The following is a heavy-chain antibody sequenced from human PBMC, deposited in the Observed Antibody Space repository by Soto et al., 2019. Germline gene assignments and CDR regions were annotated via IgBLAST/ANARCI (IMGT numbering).Heavy chain of an antibody. CDR2: ISGGGDAT. D-gene: IGHD2-15*01. CDR1: RFAFSSYA. Sequence: PGGSLRLSCTASRFAFSSYAMSWVRQAPVKGLEWVSAISGGGDATFYADSLRGRFTISRDNSMNTLYLQVNSLRVEDTAVYYCAKGFSGSPPYNWFGPWGQGTLVTGSS. J-gene: IGHJ5*02. CDR3: AKGFSGSPPYNWFGP. V-gene: IGHV3-23*01.